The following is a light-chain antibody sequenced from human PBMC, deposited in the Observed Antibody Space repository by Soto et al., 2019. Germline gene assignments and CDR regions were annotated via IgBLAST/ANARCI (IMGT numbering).Light chain of an antibody. CDR3: ASYQGSITHVV. V-gene: IGLV2-14*01. CDR2: EVR. Sequence: QSVLTQPASVSGSPGQSITISCTGTSSDVGGYNYVSWYQQHPGKAPKLMIYEVRNRPSGVSNRFSGSKSGTTASLTITGLQAEDEADYYCASYQGSITHVVFGGGTKLTVL. J-gene: IGLJ2*01. CDR1: SSDVGGYNY.